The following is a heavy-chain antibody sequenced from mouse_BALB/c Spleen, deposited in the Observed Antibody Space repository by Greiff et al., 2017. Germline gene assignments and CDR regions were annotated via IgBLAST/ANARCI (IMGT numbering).Heavy chain of an antibody. CDR2: INPSNGGT. Sequence: QVQLQQSGAELVKPGASVKLSCKASGYTFTSYYMYWVKQRPGQGLEWIGEINPSNGGTNFNEKFKSKATLTVDKSSSTAYMQLSSLTSEDSAVYYCTRYTTVVADYAMDYWGQGTSGTVSS. CDR1: GYTFTSYY. V-gene: IGHV1S81*02. CDR3: TRYTTVVADYAMDY. D-gene: IGHD1-1*01. J-gene: IGHJ4*01.